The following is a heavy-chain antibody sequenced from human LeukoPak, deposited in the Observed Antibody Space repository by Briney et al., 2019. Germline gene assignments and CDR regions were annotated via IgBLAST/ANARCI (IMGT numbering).Heavy chain of an antibody. CDR1: GGSISSSSYY. Sequence: SETLSLTCTVSGGSISSSSYYWGWIRQPPGKGLEWIGSIYYSGSTYYNPSLKSRVTISVDTSKNQFSLKLSSVTAADTAVYYCAKEGRGFGEFRNYLDYWGQGTLVTVSS. CDR2: IYYSGST. D-gene: IGHD3-10*01. CDR3: AKEGRGFGEFRNYLDY. J-gene: IGHJ4*02. V-gene: IGHV4-39*07.